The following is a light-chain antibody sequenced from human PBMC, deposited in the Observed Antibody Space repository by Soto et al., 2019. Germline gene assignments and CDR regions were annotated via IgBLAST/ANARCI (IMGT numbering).Light chain of an antibody. CDR3: ISYTRSNTPVL. CDR1: SSDVGGYNY. J-gene: IGLJ2*01. CDR2: DVT. Sequence: QSALTQPASVSGSPVQSITISCTGTSSDVGGYNYVSWYQQHPGKAPKLMIYDVTNRPSGVSNRFSGSKSGNTASLTISGLQAEDEADYYCISYTRSNTPVLFGGGTKLDVL. V-gene: IGLV2-14*01.